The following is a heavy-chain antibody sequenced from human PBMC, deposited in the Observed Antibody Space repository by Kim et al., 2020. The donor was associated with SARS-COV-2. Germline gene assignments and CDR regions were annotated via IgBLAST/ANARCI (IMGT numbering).Heavy chain of an antibody. D-gene: IGHD6-13*01. CDR2: ISSSSSYL. V-gene: IGHV3-21*01. Sequence: GGSLRLSCAASGFTFSSYSMNWVRQAPGKGLEWVSSISSSSSYLYYADSVKGRFTISRDNAKNSLYLQMNSLRAEDTAVYYCARDHYEGSSWYSADYYYGMDVWGQGTTVTVSS. J-gene: IGHJ6*02. CDR1: GFTFSSYS. CDR3: ARDHYEGSSWYSADYYYGMDV.